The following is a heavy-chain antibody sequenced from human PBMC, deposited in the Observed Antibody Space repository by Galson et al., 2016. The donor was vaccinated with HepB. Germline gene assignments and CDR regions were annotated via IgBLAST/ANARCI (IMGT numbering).Heavy chain of an antibody. D-gene: IGHD2-21*01. CDR1: GYTFTRYG. J-gene: IGHJ4*02. Sequence: SVKVSCKALGYTFTRYGISWXRQAXXQGLXXMGXXNPSSGXTKYALSPXGRVTLTTDTATTTVXMELTALTSDDTALYYCARGDFDIFAGDHWGQGTPVTV. V-gene: IGHV1-18*01. CDR3: ARGDFDIFAGDH. CDR2: XNPSSGXT.